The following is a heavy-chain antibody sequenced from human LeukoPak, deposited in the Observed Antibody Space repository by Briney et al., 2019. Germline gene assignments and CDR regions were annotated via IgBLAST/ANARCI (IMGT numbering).Heavy chain of an antibody. J-gene: IGHJ6*03. CDR1: GGSLSNYY. Sequence: SETLSLTCAAFGGSLSNYYWNWIRQSPGKGLERIGEINHSGYTNYNPSLKSRVSISKERSENQFSLKLTSVTAADTAVYYCARGRWDYPSYYDHYHSMHVWGKGTTVTVSS. D-gene: IGHD4/OR15-4a*01. CDR2: INHSGYT. V-gene: IGHV4-34*01. CDR3: ARGRWDYPSYYDHYHSMHV.